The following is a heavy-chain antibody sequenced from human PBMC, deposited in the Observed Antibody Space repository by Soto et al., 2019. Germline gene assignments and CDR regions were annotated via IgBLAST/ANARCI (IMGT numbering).Heavy chain of an antibody. V-gene: IGHV1-2*04. J-gene: IGHJ4*02. CDR1: GYTFTGYY. Sequence: ASVKVSCKASGYTFTGYYMHWVRQAPGQGLEWMGWINPNSGGTNYAQKFQGWVTMTRDTSISTAYMELSRLRSDDTAVYYFARMGPTYYYDSSGYYYFDYWGQGTLVTVSS. CDR2: INPNSGGT. CDR3: ARMGPTYYYDSSGYYYFDY. D-gene: IGHD3-22*01.